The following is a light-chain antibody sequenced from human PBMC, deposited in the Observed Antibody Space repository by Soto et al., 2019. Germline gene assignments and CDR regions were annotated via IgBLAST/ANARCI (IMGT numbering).Light chain of an antibody. CDR1: QSVSSN. J-gene: IGKJ5*01. CDR3: QHFGGTTFT. Sequence: EIVLTQSPGTLSLSPVERATLSCRASQSVSSNLAWYQQKPGQAPRLLIYGASTRATGIPDRFSGSGSGTHFTLTISRLEPGDFAVYYCQHFGGTTFTFGQGTRLEIK. V-gene: IGKV3-20*01. CDR2: GAS.